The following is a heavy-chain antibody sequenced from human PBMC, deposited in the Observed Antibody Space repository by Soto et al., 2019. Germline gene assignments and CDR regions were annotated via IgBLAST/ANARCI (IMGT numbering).Heavy chain of an antibody. CDR3: ARGDQYYDILTGYSERDDAFDI. Sequence: SETLSLTCAVYGGSFSGYYWSLIRQPPGKGLEWIGEINHSGSTNYNPSLKSRVTISVDTSKNQFSLKLSSVTAADTAVYYCARGDQYYDILTGYSERDDAFDIWGQGTMVTVSS. J-gene: IGHJ3*02. D-gene: IGHD3-9*01. CDR1: GGSFSGYY. V-gene: IGHV4-34*01. CDR2: INHSGST.